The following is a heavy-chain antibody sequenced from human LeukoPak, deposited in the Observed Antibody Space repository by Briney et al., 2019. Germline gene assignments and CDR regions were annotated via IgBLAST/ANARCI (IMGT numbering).Heavy chain of an antibody. CDR1: GFTFSNFA. Sequence: GGSLRLSCAASGFTFSNFAMSWVRQAPGKGLECVSLISANGGATYYADSVKGRFTISRDNSKRTLYLQMNSLRADDTAVYYCAKASGSPYYFDYWGQGTLVTVSS. V-gene: IGHV3-23*01. J-gene: IGHJ4*02. D-gene: IGHD3-10*01. CDR2: ISANGGAT. CDR3: AKASGSPYYFDY.